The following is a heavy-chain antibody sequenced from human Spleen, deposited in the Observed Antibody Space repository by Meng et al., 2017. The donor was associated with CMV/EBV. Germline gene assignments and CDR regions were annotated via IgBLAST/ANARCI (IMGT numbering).Heavy chain of an antibody. CDR1: GFTFSGHW. Sequence: GESLKISCAASGFTFSGHWMHWVRQAPGKGLVGVSRINPDGSTTSYADSVKGRFTISRDNAKNTLFLQMNSLRAEDTALYYCAKDRYYDNLYYFDYWGQGTLVTVSS. CDR2: INPDGSTT. J-gene: IGHJ4*02. CDR3: AKDRYYDNLYYFDY. D-gene: IGHD3-9*01. V-gene: IGHV3-74*01.